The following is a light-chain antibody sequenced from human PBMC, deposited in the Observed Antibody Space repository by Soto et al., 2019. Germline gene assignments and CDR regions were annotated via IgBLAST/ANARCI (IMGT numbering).Light chain of an antibody. CDR1: QSVSSN. V-gene: IGKV3-15*01. CDR3: QQYNDWPPSWT. Sequence: EVVMTQSPATLSVSPGERATLSCRASQSVSSNLAWYQQKPGQAPRLLIYGASTRATGIPARFSGSGSGTEVTLTISSLQSEDFAVYYCQQYNDWPPSWTFGQGTKVEI. CDR2: GAS. J-gene: IGKJ1*01.